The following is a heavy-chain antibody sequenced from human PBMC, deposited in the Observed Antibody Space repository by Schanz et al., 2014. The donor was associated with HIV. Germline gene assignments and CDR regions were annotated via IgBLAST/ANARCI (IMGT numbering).Heavy chain of an antibody. J-gene: IGHJ6*02. CDR2: IWYDGKNR. Sequence: QVQLAESGGGVVQPGRSLRLSCAVSGFTFSGYGMHWVRQAPGKGLEWGAVIWYDGKNRDYADSVKGRFTISRDNSKNTLYLQMNRMRTEDTAVYYCARDGAMAFSLGMDVWGQGTTVTVSS. V-gene: IGHV3-33*01. CDR3: ARDGAMAFSLGMDV. D-gene: IGHD2-2*01. CDR1: GFTFSGYG.